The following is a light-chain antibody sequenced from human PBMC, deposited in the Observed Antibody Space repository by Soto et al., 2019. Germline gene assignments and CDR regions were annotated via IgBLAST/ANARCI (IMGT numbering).Light chain of an antibody. J-gene: IGKJ5*01. V-gene: IGKV3-15*01. CDR2: GAS. CDR1: QSVSSN. CDR3: QQYGSSPHP. Sequence: EIVLTQSPATLSVSPGERPTLSCGASQSVSSNLAWYPQKPGQAPRLLIYGASTRATGIPARFSGSGSGTEFTLTISSLQSEDFAVYYCQQYGSSPHPFGQGSRLEI.